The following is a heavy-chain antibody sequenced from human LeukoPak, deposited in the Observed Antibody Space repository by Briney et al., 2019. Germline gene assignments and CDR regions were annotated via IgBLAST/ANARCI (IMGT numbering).Heavy chain of an antibody. D-gene: IGHD4-17*01. V-gene: IGHV1-69*13. Sequence: SVTVSCKASGGTFSSYAISWVRQAPRQGIEWIGGIIPIFGTANYAQKFQGRVTITADESTSTAYMELSSLRSEDTAVYCCAVKGSSDYGGYVWWFDPWGQGTMVSVSS. CDR2: IIPIFGTA. J-gene: IGHJ5*02. CDR3: AVKGSSDYGGYVWWFDP. CDR1: GGTFSSYA.